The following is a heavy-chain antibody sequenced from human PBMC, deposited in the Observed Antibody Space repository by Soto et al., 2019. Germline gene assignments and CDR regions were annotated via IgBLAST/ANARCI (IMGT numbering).Heavy chain of an antibody. D-gene: IGHD3-22*01. CDR1: GYTFTSNP. CDR2: INRSGGST. CDR3: ARDRAYYFHSSGYPDS. J-gene: IGHJ4*02. Sequence: QVQLVQSGAEVKKPGASVKVSCKASGYTFTSNPLHWVRQAPGQGLEWMGIINRSGGSTNYAHKFHARVTMTGDTTTSTVDFELSSLRYEDTAVYYCARDRAYYFHSSGYPDSWGQGTLVTVSS. V-gene: IGHV1-46*01.